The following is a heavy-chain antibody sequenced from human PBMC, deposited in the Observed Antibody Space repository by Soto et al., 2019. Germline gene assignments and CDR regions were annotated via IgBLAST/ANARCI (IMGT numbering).Heavy chain of an antibody. CDR1: GYTFTSYG. CDR3: ARGSERYFDLSNWSDP. CDR2: ISAYNGNT. V-gene: IGHV1-18*01. J-gene: IGHJ5*02. D-gene: IGHD3-9*01. Sequence: XSVKVSCKASGYTFTSYGISWVRQAPGQGLEWMGWISAYNGNTNYAQKLQGRVTMTTDTSTSTAYMELRSLRSDDTAVYYCARGSERYFDLSNWSDPWGQGTQVTVSS.